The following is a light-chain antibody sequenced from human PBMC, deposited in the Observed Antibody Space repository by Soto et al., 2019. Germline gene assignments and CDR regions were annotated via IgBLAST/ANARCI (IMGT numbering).Light chain of an antibody. CDR2: AAS. CDR1: QGIRND. Sequence: AIQMTQSPSSLSASVGDRVTITCRASQGIRNDLGWYQQKPGKAPKLLIYAASSLQSGVPSRFIGRGAGTDFTLTISSLQTADFATYYCLQDYNCPLTFGQGTKVESK. CDR3: LQDYNCPLT. V-gene: IGKV1-6*01. J-gene: IGKJ1*01.